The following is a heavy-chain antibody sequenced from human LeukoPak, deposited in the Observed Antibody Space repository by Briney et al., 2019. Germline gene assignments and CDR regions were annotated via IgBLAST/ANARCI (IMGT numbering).Heavy chain of an antibody. V-gene: IGHV1-46*01. CDR2: INPSGGST. CDR1: GYTFTSYY. Sequence: AASVKVSCKASGYTFTSYYMHWVRQAPGQGLEWMGIINPSGGSTSYAQKFQGRVTMTTDTSTSTAYMELRSLRSDDTAVYYCARALYYYDSSGYYVAEWFDPWGQGTLVTVSS. D-gene: IGHD3-22*01. J-gene: IGHJ5*02. CDR3: ARALYYYDSSGYYVAEWFDP.